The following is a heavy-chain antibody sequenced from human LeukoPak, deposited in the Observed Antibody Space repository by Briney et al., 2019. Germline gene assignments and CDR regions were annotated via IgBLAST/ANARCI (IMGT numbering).Heavy chain of an antibody. CDR2: IYHSGST. CDR3: ARAVQLERPPPLIGYYYMDV. V-gene: IGHV4-38-2*02. D-gene: IGHD1-1*01. Sequence: PSETLSLTCTVSGYSISSGYYWGWIRQPPGKGLEWIGSIYHSGSTYYNPSLKSRVTISVDTSKNQFSLKLSSVTAADTAVYYCARAVQLERPPPLIGYYYMDVWGKGTTVTVSS. CDR1: GYSISSGYY. J-gene: IGHJ6*03.